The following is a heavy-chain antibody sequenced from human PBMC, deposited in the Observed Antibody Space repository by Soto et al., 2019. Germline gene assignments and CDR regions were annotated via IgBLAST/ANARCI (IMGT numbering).Heavy chain of an antibody. CDR1: GYTFTSYA. J-gene: IGHJ3*02. D-gene: IGHD4-17*01. CDR3: ARGTHGDYGSAFDI. V-gene: IGHV1-3*01. Sequence: ASVKVSCKASGYTFTSYAMHWVRQAPGQRLEWMGWMNAGNGNTKYSQKFQGRVTITRNTSISTAYMELSSLRSEDTAVYYCARGTHGDYGSAFDIWGQGTMVTV. CDR2: MNAGNGNT.